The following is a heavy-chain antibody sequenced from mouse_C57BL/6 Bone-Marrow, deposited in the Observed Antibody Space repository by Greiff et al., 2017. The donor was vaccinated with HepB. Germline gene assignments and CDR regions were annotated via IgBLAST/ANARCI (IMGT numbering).Heavy chain of an antibody. V-gene: IGHV5-6*01. CDR2: ISSGGSYT. Sequence: EVQGVESGGDLVKPGGSLKLSCAASGFTFSSYGMSWVRQTPDKRLEWVATISSGGSYTYYPDSVKGRFTISRDNAKNTLYLQMSSLKSEDTAMYYCARQGDVFDYWGQGTTLTVSS. CDR3: ARQGDVFDY. J-gene: IGHJ2*01. CDR1: GFTFSSYG.